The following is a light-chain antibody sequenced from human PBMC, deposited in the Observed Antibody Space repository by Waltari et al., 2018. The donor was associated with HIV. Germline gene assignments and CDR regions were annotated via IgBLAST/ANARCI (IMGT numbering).Light chain of an antibody. J-gene: IGLJ3*02. CDR2: DVT. Sequence: QSALTQPRSVSGSPGQSVTISCTGPSSDVGGYSFVSWYHQHPNKAPKLMIYDVTKRPSGVPDRFSGSKSGNTASLTISGLQAEDEADYYCCSYAGDPWVFGGGTKLTVL. CDR3: CSYAGDPWV. CDR1: SSDVGGYSF. V-gene: IGLV2-11*01.